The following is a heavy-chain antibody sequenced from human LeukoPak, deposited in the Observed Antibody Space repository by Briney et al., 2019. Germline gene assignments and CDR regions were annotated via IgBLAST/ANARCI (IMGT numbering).Heavy chain of an antibody. CDR2: ISGSGGST. V-gene: IGHV3-23*01. CDR1: GFTFSSYA. J-gene: IGHJ6*02. CDR3: AKACRAPPYIVLMSYGMDV. D-gene: IGHD2-8*01. Sequence: GGSLRLSCEASGFTFSSYAMSWVRQAPGKGLEWVSAISGSGGSTYYADSVKGRFTISRDNSKNTLYLQMNSLRAEDTAVYYCAKACRAPPYIVLMSYGMDVWGQGTTVTVPS.